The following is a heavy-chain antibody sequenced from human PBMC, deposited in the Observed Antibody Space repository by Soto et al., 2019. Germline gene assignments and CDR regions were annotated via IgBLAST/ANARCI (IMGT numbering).Heavy chain of an antibody. CDR1: GFTFSSYG. Sequence: QVQLVESGGGVVQPGRSLRLSCAASGFTFSSYGMHWVRQAPGKGLEWVAVILYDGSKKYYADSVKGRFTISRDNSKNTLYLQMSSLRAEDTALYYCVKDGSRGWPYFADMDVWGQGTTVTVSS. J-gene: IGHJ6*02. CDR2: ILYDGSKK. D-gene: IGHD6-19*01. CDR3: VKDGSRGWPYFADMDV. V-gene: IGHV3-30*18.